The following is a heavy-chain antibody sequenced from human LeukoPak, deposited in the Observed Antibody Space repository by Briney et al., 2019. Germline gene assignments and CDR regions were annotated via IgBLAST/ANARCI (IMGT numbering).Heavy chain of an antibody. CDR2: INSDGSST. J-gene: IGHJ4*02. V-gene: IGHV3-74*01. D-gene: IGHD3-22*01. Sequence: GGSLRLSCAAAGFTFSSYWMHWVRQAPGKGLVWVSRINSDGSSTSYADSVKGRFTISRDNAKNTLYLQMNSLRAEDPAVYYCAREVGRYYDNLDYWGQGTLVTVSS. CDR3: AREVGRYYDNLDY. CDR1: GFTFSSYW.